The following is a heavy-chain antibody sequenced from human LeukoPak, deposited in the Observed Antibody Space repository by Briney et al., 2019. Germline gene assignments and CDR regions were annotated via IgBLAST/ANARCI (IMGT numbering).Heavy chain of an antibody. V-gene: IGHV3-7*01. J-gene: IGHJ4*02. CDR1: GFTFSSYW. CDR2: IKQDGSEK. CDR3: ARVFRDYYDSSGYQYPDY. Sequence: SGGSLRLSCAASGFTFSSYWMSWVRQAPGKGLEWVANIKQDGSEKYYVDSVKGRFTISRDNAKNSLYLQMNSLRAEDTAVYYCARVFRDYYDSSGYQYPDYWGQGTLVTVSS. D-gene: IGHD3-22*01.